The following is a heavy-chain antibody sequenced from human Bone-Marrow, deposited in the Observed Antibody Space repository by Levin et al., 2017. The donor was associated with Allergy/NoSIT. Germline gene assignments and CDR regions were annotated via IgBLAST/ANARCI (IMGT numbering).Heavy chain of an antibody. D-gene: IGHD6-13*01. V-gene: IGHV3-21*01. CDR2: ISSSSTYI. J-gene: IGHJ4*02. CDR3: ARADSSSWYRLDS. Sequence: SLRLSCAASGFTFTSYSMNWVRQAPGEGLEWVSSISSSSTYIYYADSVKGRFTISRDNAKNSLYLQMNSLRAEDTAVYYCARADSSSWYRLDSWGQGTLVTVSS. CDR1: GFTFTSYS.